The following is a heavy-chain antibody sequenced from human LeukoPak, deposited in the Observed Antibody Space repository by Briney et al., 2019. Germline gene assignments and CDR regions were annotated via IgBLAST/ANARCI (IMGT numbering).Heavy chain of an antibody. CDR3: AKDMAGSFDY. D-gene: IGHD6-19*01. Sequence: GGSLRLSCAASGFTLDDYAMHWVRQAPGKGLEGVSGISWNSGSIGYADSVKGRFTISRDNAKNSLYLQMNSLRAEDTALYYCAKDMAGSFDYWGQGTLVTVSS. CDR2: ISWNSGSI. CDR1: GFTLDDYA. J-gene: IGHJ4*02. V-gene: IGHV3-9*01.